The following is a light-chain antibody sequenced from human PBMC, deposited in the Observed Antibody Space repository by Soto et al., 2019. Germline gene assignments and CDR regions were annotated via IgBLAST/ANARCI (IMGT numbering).Light chain of an antibody. CDR3: QQTNSFPFT. V-gene: IGKV1-12*01. Sequence: IQMTQSPSSVSASVGDRVTITCRASQGISRWLAWYQQKPGKAPKLLIYTASRLQSGVPSRFSGRGSGTDFTLTISSLKPEDFATYYCQQTNSFPFTFGPWTKVYIK. CDR1: QGISRW. J-gene: IGKJ3*01. CDR2: TAS.